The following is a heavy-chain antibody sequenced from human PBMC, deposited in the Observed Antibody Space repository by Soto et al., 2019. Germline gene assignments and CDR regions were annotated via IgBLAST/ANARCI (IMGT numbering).Heavy chain of an antibody. V-gene: IGHV4-31*03. CDR1: GGSISSGGYY. D-gene: IGHD3-10*01. J-gene: IGHJ4*02. CDR3: AKFGGREYYFDY. CDR2: IYYSGST. Sequence: SETLSLTCTVSGGSISSGGYYWSWIRQHPGKGLEWIGYIYYSGSTYYNPSLKSRVTISVDTSKNQFSLKLSSVTAADTAVYYCAKFGGREYYFDYWGQGTLVTVSS.